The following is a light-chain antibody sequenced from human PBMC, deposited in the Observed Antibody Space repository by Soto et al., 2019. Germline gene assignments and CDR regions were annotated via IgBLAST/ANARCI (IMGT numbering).Light chain of an antibody. J-gene: IGLJ1*01. CDR3: CSYIGHYIYV. CDR2: EVS. CDR1: STDVGGYNY. V-gene: IGLV2-8*01. Sequence: QSVLTQPPSAAGSPGQSVTISCTGTSTDVGGYNYVSWYQQYPGKAPKLMIYEVSKRPSGVPDRFSGSKSGNTASLTISGLQAEDEADYYCCSYIGHYIYVFGTGTKVTVL.